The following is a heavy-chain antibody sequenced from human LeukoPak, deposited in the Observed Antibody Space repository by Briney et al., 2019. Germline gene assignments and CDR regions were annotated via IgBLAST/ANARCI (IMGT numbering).Heavy chain of an antibody. Sequence: TSETLSLTCAVYGGSFSGYYWSWIRQPPGKGLEWIGEINHSGSTNYNPSLKSRVTISVDTSKNQFSLKLSSVTAADTAVYYCARSLGYCSSTSCYRPKHPAGYWGQGTLVTVSS. CDR1: GGSFSGYY. CDR3: ARSLGYCSSTSCYRPKHPAGY. J-gene: IGHJ4*02. CDR2: INHSGST. D-gene: IGHD2-2*02. V-gene: IGHV4-34*01.